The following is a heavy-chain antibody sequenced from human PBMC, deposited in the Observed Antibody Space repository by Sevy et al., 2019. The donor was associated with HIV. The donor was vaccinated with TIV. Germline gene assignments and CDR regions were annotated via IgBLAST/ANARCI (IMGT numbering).Heavy chain of an antibody. CDR1: GYTFTGDY. J-gene: IGHJ6*02. D-gene: IGHD1-7*01. Sequence: ASVKVSCKASGYTFTGDYLHWVRQAPGQGLEWMGRVYPNSGGTNYAQKFQGRVTMTRDTSISTANMELNRLTSDDTAVYYCARDGGGGTTNSGMDVWGQGTTVTVSS. CDR2: VYPNSGGT. CDR3: ARDGGGGTTNSGMDV. V-gene: IGHV1-2*06.